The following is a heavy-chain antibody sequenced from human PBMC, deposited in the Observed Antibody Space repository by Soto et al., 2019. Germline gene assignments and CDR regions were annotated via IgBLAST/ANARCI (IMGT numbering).Heavy chain of an antibody. CDR2: IYYSGST. D-gene: IGHD2-15*01. CDR1: GGSISSGGYY. J-gene: IGHJ3*02. Sequence: QVQLQESGPGLVKPSQTLSLTCTVSGGSISSGGYYWSWIRQHPGKGLEWIGYIYYSGSTYYNPSIKSRVTISVATSKNQFSLKLSSVTAADTAVYYCARVPEDIVVVVAATQRDAFDIWGQGTMVTVSS. CDR3: ARVPEDIVVVVAATQRDAFDI. V-gene: IGHV4-31*03.